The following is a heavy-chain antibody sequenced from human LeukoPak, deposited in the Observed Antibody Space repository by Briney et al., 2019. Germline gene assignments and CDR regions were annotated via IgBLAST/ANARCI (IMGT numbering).Heavy chain of an antibody. CDR3: ARDLLGELLYFDY. Sequence: SVKVSCKASGYTLTGYYMHWVRQAPGQGLEWMGWINPNSGGTNYAQKFQGRVTMTRDTSISTAYMELSRLRSDDTAVYYCARDLLGELLYFDYWGQGTLVTVSS. V-gene: IGHV1-2*02. D-gene: IGHD1-26*01. CDR2: INPNSGGT. CDR1: GYTLTGYY. J-gene: IGHJ4*02.